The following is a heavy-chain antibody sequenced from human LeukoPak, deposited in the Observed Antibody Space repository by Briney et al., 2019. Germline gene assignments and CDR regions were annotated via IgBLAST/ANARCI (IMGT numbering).Heavy chain of an antibody. Sequence: GGSLRLSCAASGFTFSSYAMIWVRQAPGKALEWVSAISDRGGSTYYADCVKGRFTISRDNSKITLYLQMNSLRAEDTAVYYCAKHPRGYSFNDAFDIWGQGTMVTVSS. J-gene: IGHJ3*02. CDR1: GFTFSSYA. D-gene: IGHD5-18*01. CDR3: AKHPRGYSFNDAFDI. V-gene: IGHV3-23*01. CDR2: ISDRGGST.